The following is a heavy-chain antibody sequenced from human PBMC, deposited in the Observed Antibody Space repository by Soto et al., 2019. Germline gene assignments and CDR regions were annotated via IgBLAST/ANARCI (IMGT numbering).Heavy chain of an antibody. V-gene: IGHV1-2*02. CDR1: GYTLTGYY. Sequence: QVQVVQSGAAVKKPGASVKVSCKASGYTLTGYYLHWVRQAPGQGLEWLGWINPNGGGTNYAQDFQGRITMTRDASLNTAYLEVTGLRSEDPAVYSCARKGLAARIPTDWGQGTLVTVAS. CDR2: INPNGGGT. CDR3: ARKGLAARIPTD. J-gene: IGHJ4*02. D-gene: IGHD6-25*01.